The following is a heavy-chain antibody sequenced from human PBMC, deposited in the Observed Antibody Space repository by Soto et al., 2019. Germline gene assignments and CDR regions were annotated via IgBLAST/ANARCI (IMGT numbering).Heavy chain of an antibody. CDR3: VRGYNSFDS. Sequence: PGGSLRLSCAASGFTFSDPFMDWVRQAPGKGLEWVGRSTNKASSYTTFYAASVQGRFIVSRDESRNSLFLQMDSLKTEDTAVYYCVRGYNSFDSWGQGT. CDR1: GFTFSDPF. D-gene: IGHD1-1*01. V-gene: IGHV3-72*01. CDR2: STNKASSYTT. J-gene: IGHJ4*02.